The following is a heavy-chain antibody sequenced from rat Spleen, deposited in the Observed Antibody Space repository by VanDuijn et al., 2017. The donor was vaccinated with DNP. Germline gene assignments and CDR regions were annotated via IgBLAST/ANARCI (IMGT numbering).Heavy chain of an antibody. Sequence: EVQLVESGGGLVQPGRSLKLSCAASGFTFSDYYMAWVRQAPTKGLEWVAYISYDGGSTDYGDSVKGRFTISRDNAKSTLYLQMDSLRSEDTATYYCATLLGYYSSYMGAMDAWGQGTSVTVSS. D-gene: IGHD1-2*01. CDR2: ISYDGGST. CDR1: GFTFSDYY. V-gene: IGHV5-20*01. CDR3: ATLLGYYSSYMGAMDA. J-gene: IGHJ4*01.